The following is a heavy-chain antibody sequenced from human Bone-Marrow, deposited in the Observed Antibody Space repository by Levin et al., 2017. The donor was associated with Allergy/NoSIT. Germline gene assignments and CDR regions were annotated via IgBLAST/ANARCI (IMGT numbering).Heavy chain of an antibody. J-gene: IGHJ3*02. Sequence: EASVKVSCKASGYTFTSYYMHWVRQAPGQGLEWMGIINPSGGSTSYAQNFQGRVTMTRDTSTSTVYMELSSLRSEDTAVYYCARDMGTTVTKDAFDIWGQGTMVTVSS. V-gene: IGHV1-46*01. CDR2: INPSGGST. CDR3: ARDMGTTVTKDAFDI. D-gene: IGHD4-17*01. CDR1: GYTFTSYY.